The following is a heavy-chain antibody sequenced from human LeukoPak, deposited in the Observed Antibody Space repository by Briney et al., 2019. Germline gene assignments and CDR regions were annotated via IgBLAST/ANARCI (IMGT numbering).Heavy chain of an antibody. V-gene: IGHV3-30*18. J-gene: IGHJ3*02. Sequence: GGSLRLSCAASGFTFSSYGMHWVRQAPGKGLEWVAVISYDGSNKYYADSVKGRFTISRDNSKNTLYLQMNSLRAEDTAVYYCAKLITEHAFDIWGQGTMVTDSS. CDR3: AKLITEHAFDI. CDR1: GFTFSSYG. CDR2: ISYDGSNK. D-gene: IGHD3-16*01.